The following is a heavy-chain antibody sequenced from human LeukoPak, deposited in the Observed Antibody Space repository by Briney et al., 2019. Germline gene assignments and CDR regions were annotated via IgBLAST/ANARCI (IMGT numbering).Heavy chain of an antibody. V-gene: IGHV4-59*08. CDR2: IYYSGST. CDR1: GGSISSYY. CDR3: ARGTGYYVY. J-gene: IGHJ4*02. D-gene: IGHD3/OR15-3a*01. Sequence: SETLFLTCTVSGGSISSYYWSWIRQPPGKGLEWIGYIYYSGSTNYNPSLKSRVTISVDTSKNQFSLKLSSVTAADTAVYYCARGTGYYVYWGQGTLVTVSS.